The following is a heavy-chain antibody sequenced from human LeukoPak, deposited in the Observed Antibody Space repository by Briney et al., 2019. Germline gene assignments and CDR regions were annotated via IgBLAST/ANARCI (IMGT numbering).Heavy chain of an antibody. V-gene: IGHV4-34*01. CDR3: ARGYSSSWYRGGNWFDP. D-gene: IGHD6-13*01. CDR1: GGSFSGYY. J-gene: IGHJ5*02. Sequence: SETLSLTCAVYGGSFSGYYWSWIRQPPGKGLEWIGEINHSGSTNYNPSLKSRVTISVDKSKNQFSLKLSSVTAADTAVYYCARGYSSSWYRGGNWFDPWGQGTLVTVSS. CDR2: INHSGST.